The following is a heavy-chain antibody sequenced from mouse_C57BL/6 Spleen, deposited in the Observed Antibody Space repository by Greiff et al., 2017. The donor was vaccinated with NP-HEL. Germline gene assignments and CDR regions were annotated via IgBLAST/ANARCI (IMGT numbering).Heavy chain of an antibody. CDR2: IYPGSGST. CDR1: GYTFTSYW. D-gene: IGHD2-2*01. CDR3: ARTSYGYDGGAWFAY. V-gene: IGHV1-55*01. J-gene: IGHJ3*01. Sequence: QVQLKQPGAELVKPGASVKMSCKASGYTFTSYWITWVKQRPGQGLEWIGDIYPGSGSTNYNEKFKSKATLTVDTSSSTAYMQLSSLTSEDSAVYYCARTSYGYDGGAWFAYWGQGTLVTVSA.